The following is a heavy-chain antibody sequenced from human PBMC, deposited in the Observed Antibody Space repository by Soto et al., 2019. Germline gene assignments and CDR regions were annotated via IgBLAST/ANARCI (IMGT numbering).Heavy chain of an antibody. Sequence: GSLRLSCAASGITFSTYAMSWVRRAPGKGLEWVSTIGSNGADKQYADFVKGRFTVSRDSSKSTLSLQMNSLRAEDTAVYYCAADYLRHNSLNGYYYSYGMDVWGQGTTVTVSS. CDR1: GITFSTYA. CDR3: AADYLRHNSLNGYYYSYGMDV. D-gene: IGHD4-17*01. V-gene: IGHV3-23*01. CDR2: IGSNGADK. J-gene: IGHJ6*02.